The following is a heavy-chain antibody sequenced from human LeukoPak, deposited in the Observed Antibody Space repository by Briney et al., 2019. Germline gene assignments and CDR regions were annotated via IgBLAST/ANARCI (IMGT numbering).Heavy chain of an antibody. D-gene: IGHD3-10*01. J-gene: IGHJ5*02. CDR3: ARDRVDYGSGSYFWFDP. V-gene: IGHV1-3*01. CDR1: GYTFTSYA. Sequence: GASVKVSCKASGYTFTSYAMHWVRQAPGQRLEWMGWINAGNGNTKYSQKFQGRVTITRDTSASTAYMELSSLRSEDTAVYYCARDRVDYGSGSYFWFDPWGQGTLVTVSS. CDR2: INAGNGNT.